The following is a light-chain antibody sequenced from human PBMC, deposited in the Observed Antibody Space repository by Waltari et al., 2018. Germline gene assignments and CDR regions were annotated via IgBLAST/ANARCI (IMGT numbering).Light chain of an antibody. V-gene: IGLV7-46*01. Sequence: QAVVTQEPSLTVSPGGTVTPTCGSSTGAVTSGHYPYWFQQKPGQAPRTMSYDTSNKHSCTPARFSGSLLGGKAALTRSGAQPEDEANYYCFLSYSGAVIFGGGTKLTVL. CDR1: TGAVTSGHY. J-gene: IGLJ2*01. CDR3: FLSYSGAVI. CDR2: DTS.